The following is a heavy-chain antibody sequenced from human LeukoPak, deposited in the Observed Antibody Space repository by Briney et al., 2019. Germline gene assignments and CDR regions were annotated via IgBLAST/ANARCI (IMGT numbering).Heavy chain of an antibody. V-gene: IGHV4-39*01. Sequence: SETLSLTCTVSGDSIANSSFYWGWIRQPPGKGLEWIGSVYYNGDTYYNPSLKRRVTISIDTSKNQFSLKVTSVTAADTAVYYCAGRSGSWLSAFDIWGQGTVVTVSS. CDR3: AGRSGSWLSAFDI. D-gene: IGHD3-10*01. CDR1: GDSIANSSFY. J-gene: IGHJ3*02. CDR2: VYYNGDT.